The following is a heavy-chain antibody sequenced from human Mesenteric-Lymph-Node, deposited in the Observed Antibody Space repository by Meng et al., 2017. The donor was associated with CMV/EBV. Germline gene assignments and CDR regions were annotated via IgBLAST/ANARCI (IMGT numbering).Heavy chain of an antibody. CDR1: GCTFIDCY. CDR3: SMKPGATSGFGM. D-gene: IGHD4/OR15-4a*01. V-gene: IGHV1-2*02. J-gene: IGHJ3*02. Sequence: SCKTSGCTFIDCYLHWVRQAPGEGLEWMGCIKFNGGGTNYARKFQGRVTMTTDTSINTAYMELSSLKSDDTAMYFCSMKPGATSGFGMWGQGTVVTVSS. CDR2: IKFNGGGT.